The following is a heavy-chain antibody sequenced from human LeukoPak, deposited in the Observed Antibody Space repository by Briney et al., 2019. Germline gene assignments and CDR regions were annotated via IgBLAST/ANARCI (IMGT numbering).Heavy chain of an antibody. CDR1: GFSFSCYA. Sequence: GGSLRLSCTDSGFSFSCYAMHWVRQSPGEGLEWVAVTSNHGNDGFYADSVKGRFTISRDNSKNTLYLQMNRLRAEDTAVYYCARDQSDWLSNPMYYFDYWGQGTLVTVSS. D-gene: IGHD3-9*01. CDR2: TSNHGNDG. J-gene: IGHJ4*02. V-gene: IGHV3-30*07. CDR3: ARDQSDWLSNPMYYFDY.